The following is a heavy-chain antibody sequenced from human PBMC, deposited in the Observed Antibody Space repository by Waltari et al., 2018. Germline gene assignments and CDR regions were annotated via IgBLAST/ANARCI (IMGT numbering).Heavy chain of an antibody. D-gene: IGHD3-10*01. J-gene: IGHJ6*02. CDR3: ARCRAKSYGMDV. V-gene: IGHV4-39*01. CDR1: GGSISSSSYY. CDR2: IYYSGST. Sequence: QLQLQESGPGLVKPSETLSLTCTVSGGSISSSSYYWGWIRQPPGKGLEWIGSIYYSGSTYYNPSLKSRVTISVDTSKNQFSLKLSSVTAADTAVYYCARCRAKSYGMDVWDQGTTVTVSS.